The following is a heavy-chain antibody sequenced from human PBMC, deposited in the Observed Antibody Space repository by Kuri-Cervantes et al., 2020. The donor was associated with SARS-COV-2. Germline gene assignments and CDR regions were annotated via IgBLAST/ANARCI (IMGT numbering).Heavy chain of an antibody. CDR1: GFTFSSYW. J-gene: IGHJ4*02. V-gene: IGHV3-7*01. CDR3: ARGRYDFWSGFFPPTL. Sequence: GESLKISCAASGFTFSSYWMSWVRQAPGKGLEWVANIKQDGSEKYYVDSVKGRFTISRDNAKNSLYLQMNSLRAEDTAVYYCARGRYDFWSGFFPPTLWGQGTLVTVSS. CDR2: IKQDGSEK. D-gene: IGHD3-3*01.